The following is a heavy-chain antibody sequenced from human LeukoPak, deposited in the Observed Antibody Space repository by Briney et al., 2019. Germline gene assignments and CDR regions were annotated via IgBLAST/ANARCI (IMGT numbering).Heavy chain of an antibody. CDR1: GGTFSSYA. V-gene: IGHV1-69*04. D-gene: IGHD3-22*01. Sequence: SVKVSCKASGGTFSSYAISWVRQAPGQGLEWMGRIIPIFGIANYAQKFQGRVTITADKSTSTAYMELSSLRSEDTAVYYCASLPFNYYDSSGNSSYFDYWGQGTLVTVSS. CDR3: ASLPFNYYDSSGNSSYFDY. CDR2: IIPIFGIA. J-gene: IGHJ4*02.